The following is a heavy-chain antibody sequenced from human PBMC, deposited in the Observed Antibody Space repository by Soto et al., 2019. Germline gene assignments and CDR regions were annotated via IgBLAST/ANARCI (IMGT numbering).Heavy chain of an antibody. CDR3: ARDIGSRDYYYYGMDV. CDR2: IIPILGIA. D-gene: IGHD6-13*01. Sequence: ASVKVSCKASGGTFSSYTISWVRQAPGQGLEWMGRIIPILGIANYAQKFQGRDTITADKSTSTAYKELSSLRSEDTAVYYCARDIGSRDYYYYGMDVWGQGTTVTVS. CDR1: GGTFSSYT. V-gene: IGHV1-69*04. J-gene: IGHJ6*02.